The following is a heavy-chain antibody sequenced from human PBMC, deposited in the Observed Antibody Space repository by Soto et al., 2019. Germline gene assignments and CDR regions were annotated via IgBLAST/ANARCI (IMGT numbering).Heavy chain of an antibody. J-gene: IGHJ4*02. CDR3: ARENTMVRGVINPLDY. D-gene: IGHD3-10*01. V-gene: IGHV6-1*01. CDR2: TYYRSKWYD. CDR1: GDSVSSHDAV. Sequence: SQTLSLTCAISGDSVSSHDAVWNWIRQSPSRGLEWLGRTYYRSKWYDDYAVSVKSRITINPDTSKNQFSLHLNSVTPEDTAVYYCARENTMVRGVINPLDYWGQGTLVTVSS.